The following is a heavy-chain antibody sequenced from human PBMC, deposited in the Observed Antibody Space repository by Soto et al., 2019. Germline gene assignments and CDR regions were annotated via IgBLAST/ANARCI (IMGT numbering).Heavy chain of an antibody. CDR1: CYTFTNFV. D-gene: IGHD7-27*01. Sequence: QVQLVQSGAEVKKPGAAVKVSCKASCYTFTNFVISWVRQSPGQVLEWMGWISAYNGNTNYAQKFQGRVTMTTDTSTSTAYMEVRSLRFDDTAVYYCARVGTHIDYCGQGTLVTVSS. CDR2: ISAYNGNT. V-gene: IGHV1-18*01. CDR3: ARVGTHIDY. J-gene: IGHJ4*02.